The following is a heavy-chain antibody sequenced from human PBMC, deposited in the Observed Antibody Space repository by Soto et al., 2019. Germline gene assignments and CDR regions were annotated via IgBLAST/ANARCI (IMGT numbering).Heavy chain of an antibody. Sequence: EVQLVESGGGLIQPGGSLRLSCAASGITFSSYDMHWVRQARGKGLEWVSGIGMAGYTNYPGSVKGRFTISRENAKNSLYLQMNTLRAEDSAVYYCAAGRDRVFDYWGQGTLVTVSS. CDR3: AAGRDRVFDY. J-gene: IGHJ4*02. V-gene: IGHV3-13*01. CDR2: IGMAGYT. CDR1: GITFSSYD. D-gene: IGHD2-15*01.